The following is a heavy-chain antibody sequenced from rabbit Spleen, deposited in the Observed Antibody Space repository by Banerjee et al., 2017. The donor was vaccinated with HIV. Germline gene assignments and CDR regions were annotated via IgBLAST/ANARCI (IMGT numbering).Heavy chain of an antibody. Sequence: QEQLVESGGGLVQPEGSLTLTCKASGIDFTNYYNMYWVRQAPGKGLEWIACIYAGSSDSTYSATWAKGRFTLSKTSSTTVTLQMTSLTAADTATYFCARDAGTSFSTYGMDLWGQGTLVTVS. J-gene: IGHJ6*01. CDR1: GIDFTNYYN. CDR2: IYAGSSDST. V-gene: IGHV1S45*01. CDR3: ARDAGTSFSTYGMDL. D-gene: IGHD8-1*01.